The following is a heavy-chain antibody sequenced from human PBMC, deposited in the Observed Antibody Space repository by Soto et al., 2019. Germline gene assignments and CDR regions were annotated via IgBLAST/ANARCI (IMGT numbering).Heavy chain of an antibody. CDR2: VSTSGST. CDR1: GASINNYY. CDR3: RRDFDY. V-gene: IGHV4-4*07. D-gene: IGHD6-6*01. Sequence: SETLSLTCTVSGASINNYYWSWIRQPAGKGLEWIGRVSTSGSTNYNPSLKSRVTMSVDTSKNQFSLMLNSVTAADTAVYYCRRDFDYWGQGTLVTVSS. J-gene: IGHJ4*02.